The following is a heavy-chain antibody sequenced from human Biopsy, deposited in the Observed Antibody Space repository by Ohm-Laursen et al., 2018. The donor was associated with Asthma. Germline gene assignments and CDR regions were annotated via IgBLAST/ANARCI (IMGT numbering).Heavy chain of an antibody. V-gene: IGHV1-18*01. CDR2: IRVYKGNT. J-gene: IGHJ6*02. Sequence: AAIKVSCQTSGFPFKRAGITPVGQAPGQGVGWMGWIRVYKGNTKVAQKLQDRVTMIQDTSTSTAYMELRSLRSDDTAVYFCARAVDYSHYYGIDVWGQGTTVTVS. D-gene: IGHD3-10*01. CDR3: ARAVDYSHYYGIDV. CDR1: GFPFKRAG.